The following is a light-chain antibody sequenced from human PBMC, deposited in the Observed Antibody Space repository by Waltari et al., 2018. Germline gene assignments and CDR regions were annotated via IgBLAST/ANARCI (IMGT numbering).Light chain of an antibody. CDR1: QSINSN. CDR2: GAS. CDR3: QHYNNWPPYT. V-gene: IGKV3-15*01. J-gene: IGKJ2*01. Sequence: EIVMTQSPANLSVSPGERATLSCRASQSINSNLAWYQQKPGQAPRLLIYGASTRATAIPARFSGRGSGTEFTLTISSLQSEDFAVYYCQHYNNWPPYTFGQGTKLEIK.